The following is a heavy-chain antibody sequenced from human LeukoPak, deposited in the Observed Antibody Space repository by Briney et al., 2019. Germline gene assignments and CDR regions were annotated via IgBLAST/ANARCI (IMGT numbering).Heavy chain of an antibody. V-gene: IGHV3-23*01. CDR2: IRGTGGTT. CDR3: AKSTYVDYPCCLDY. Sequence: QPGGSLRLSCTVSGFTVSSNSMSWVRQAPGKGLEWVSSIRGTGGTTYYAESVKGRFTISRDNSKNTLYLQMSSLRAGDMAVYYCAKSTYVDYPCCLDYWGQGTLVTVSS. D-gene: IGHD3-9*01. CDR1: GFTVSSNS. J-gene: IGHJ4*02.